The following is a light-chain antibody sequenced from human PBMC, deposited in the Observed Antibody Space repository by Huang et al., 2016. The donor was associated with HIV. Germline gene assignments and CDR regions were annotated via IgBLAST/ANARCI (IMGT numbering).Light chain of an antibody. V-gene: IGKV3-20*01. CDR3: QQYGTLPPNT. J-gene: IGKJ5*01. CDR2: VAS. Sequence: ATLTCRASQTVRSNYLAWYQQQPGQAPRLLIYVASNRATGIPYRFRGSGSGTDFSLTINRLEPEDFVVYFCQQYGTLPPNTFGQGTRLEI. CDR1: QTVRSNY.